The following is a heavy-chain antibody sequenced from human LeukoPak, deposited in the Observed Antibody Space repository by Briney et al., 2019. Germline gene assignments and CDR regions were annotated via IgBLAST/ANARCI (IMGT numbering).Heavy chain of an antibody. CDR1: GFTFSSYA. Sequence: GGSLRLSCAASGFTFSSYAMRWVRQAPGEGREWVSAISGSGGSTYCADSVKGRFTISRDNCKNTLYLQMNSMRAEDTAVYYCAKARVLRSLEWLPDYYYYYMDVWGKGTTVSVSS. V-gene: IGHV3-23*01. J-gene: IGHJ6*03. D-gene: IGHD3-3*01. CDR2: ISGSGGST. CDR3: AKARVLRSLEWLPDYYYYYMDV.